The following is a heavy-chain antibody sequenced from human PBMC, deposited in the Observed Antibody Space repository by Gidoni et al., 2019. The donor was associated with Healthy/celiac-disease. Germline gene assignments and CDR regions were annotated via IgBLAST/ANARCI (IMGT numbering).Heavy chain of an antibody. D-gene: IGHD4-4*01. CDR2: IYYSGST. CDR3: ARAGNFHDAFDI. V-gene: IGHV4-61*01. CDR1: GGSVSSGSYY. Sequence: QVQLQESGPGLVKPSETLSLTCTVSGGSVSSGSYYWSWIRQPPGKGLEWIGYIYYSGSTNYNPSLKSRVTISVDTSKNQFSLKLSSVTAADTAVYYCARAGNFHDAFDIWGQGTMVTVSS. J-gene: IGHJ3*02.